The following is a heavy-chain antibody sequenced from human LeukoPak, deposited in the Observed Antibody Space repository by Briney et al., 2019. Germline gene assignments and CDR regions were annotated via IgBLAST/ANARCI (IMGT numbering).Heavy chain of an antibody. CDR3: AREAGSGYTIDY. J-gene: IGHJ4*02. Sequence: SETLSLTCTVSGGSISSYYWSWIRQPPGKGLEWIGYIYYSGSSNYNPSLKSRVTISVDTSKNQFSLKLSPVTAADTAVYYCAREAGSGYTIDYWGQGTLVTVSS. CDR2: IYYSGSS. V-gene: IGHV4-59*01. D-gene: IGHD3-22*01. CDR1: GGSISSYY.